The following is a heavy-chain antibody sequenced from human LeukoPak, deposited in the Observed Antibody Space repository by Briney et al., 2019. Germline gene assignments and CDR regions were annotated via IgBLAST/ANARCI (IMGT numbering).Heavy chain of an antibody. Sequence: SETLSLTCAVYGGSFSGYYWSWIRQPPGKGLEWIGEINHSGSTNYNPSLKSRVTISVDTSKNQFSLKLSSVTAADTAVYYCARRLPYYYGSGSYYSTPVVMNWFDPWGQGTLVTVSS. CDR1: GGSFSGYY. CDR3: ARRLPYYYGSGSYYSTPVVMNWFDP. D-gene: IGHD3-10*01. CDR2: INHSGST. J-gene: IGHJ5*02. V-gene: IGHV4-34*01.